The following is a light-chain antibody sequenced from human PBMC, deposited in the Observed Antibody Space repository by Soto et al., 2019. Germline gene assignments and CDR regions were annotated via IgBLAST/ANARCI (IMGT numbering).Light chain of an antibody. V-gene: IGKV1-9*01. CDR1: QGISSY. CDR2: AAS. CDR3: QQLNSYPLT. Sequence: IQLTQSPSFLSASVGDRVTITCRASQGISSYLAWYQQKPGKAPKLLIYAASTLQSGVPSRFSGSGSGTEFNLTISSLQPEDFATYYCQQLNSYPLTFGGGTKVDIK. J-gene: IGKJ4*01.